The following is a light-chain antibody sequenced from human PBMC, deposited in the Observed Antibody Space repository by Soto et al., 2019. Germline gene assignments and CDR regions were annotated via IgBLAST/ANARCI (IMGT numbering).Light chain of an antibody. CDR1: QSVGSTY. V-gene: IGKV3-20*01. CDR3: QQFGTSPRYT. Sequence: EILLTQSPGTLSLSPGERATLSCRTSQSVGSTYLAWYQQKPGQAPRLLIYEASRRATGIPDRFSGSGSGTVFTLTISRLEPEDFAVYYCQQFGTSPRYTFGQGTKLEI. CDR2: EAS. J-gene: IGKJ2*01.